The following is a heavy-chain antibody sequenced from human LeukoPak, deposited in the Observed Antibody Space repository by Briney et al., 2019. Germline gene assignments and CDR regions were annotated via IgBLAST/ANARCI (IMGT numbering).Heavy chain of an antibody. CDR2: ISSSGSTI. D-gene: IGHD3-10*01. Sequence: PGGSLRLSCAASGFTFSDYCMSWIRQAPGKGLEWVSYISSSGSTIYYADSVKGRLTISRDNANNSLYLQMNSLRAEDTAVYYCARGGVWLTPTDYWGQGTLVTVSS. V-gene: IGHV3-11*01. CDR3: ARGGVWLTPTDY. J-gene: IGHJ4*02. CDR1: GFTFSDYC.